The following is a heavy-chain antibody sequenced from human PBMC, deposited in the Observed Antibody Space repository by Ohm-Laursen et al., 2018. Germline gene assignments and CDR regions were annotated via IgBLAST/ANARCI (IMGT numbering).Heavy chain of an antibody. Sequence: SLRLSCTASGFTFSSYWMSWVRQTPGKGLEWVANIKGDGSETHYVDSVKGRFTISRDNAKNSLYLQMNSLRAEDTAVYYCASESAAGYYGMDVWGQGTTVTVSS. CDR2: IKGDGSET. J-gene: IGHJ6*02. D-gene: IGHD6-13*01. CDR3: ASESAAGYYGMDV. V-gene: IGHV3-7*01. CDR1: GFTFSSYW.